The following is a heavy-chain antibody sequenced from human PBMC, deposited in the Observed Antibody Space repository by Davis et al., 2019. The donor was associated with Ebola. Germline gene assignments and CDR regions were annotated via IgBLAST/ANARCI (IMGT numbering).Heavy chain of an antibody. V-gene: IGHV3-30-3*01. CDR3: ARDPYCSSTSCLTDHY. CDR2: ISYDGSNK. CDR1: EFTFSSYA. Sequence: PGGSLRLSCAASEFTFSSYAMHWVRQAPGKGLEWVAVISYDGSNKYYADSVKGRFTISRDNSKNTLYLQMNSLRAEDTAVYYCARDPYCSSTSCLTDHYWGQGTLVTVSS. J-gene: IGHJ4*02. D-gene: IGHD2-2*01.